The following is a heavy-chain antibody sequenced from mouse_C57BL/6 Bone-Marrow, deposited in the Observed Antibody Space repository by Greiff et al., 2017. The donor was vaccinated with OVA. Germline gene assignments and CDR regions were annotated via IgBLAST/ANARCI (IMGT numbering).Heavy chain of an antibody. V-gene: IGHV1-76*01. CDR2: IYPGSGNT. D-gene: IGHD1-1*01. Sequence: QVLLQQSGAELVRPGASVKLSCKASGYTFTDYYINWVKQRPGQGLEWIARIYPGSGNTYYNEKCKGKATLTAETASSTAYMQLSSQTSEDSDVDFCGTTGVAHYFDYWGQGTTLTVSS. CDR1: GYTFTDYY. CDR3: GTTGVAHYFDY. J-gene: IGHJ2*01.